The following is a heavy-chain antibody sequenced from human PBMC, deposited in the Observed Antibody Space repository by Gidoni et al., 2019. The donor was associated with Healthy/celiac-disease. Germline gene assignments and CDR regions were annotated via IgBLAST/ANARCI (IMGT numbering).Heavy chain of an antibody. CDR2: HIPIFGTA. J-gene: IGHJ6*03. CDR1: GGTFSSYA. V-gene: IGHV1-69*01. Sequence: QVQLVQSGAEVQKPGYSVKVSCKASGGTFSSYATSWVRQAPGQGLEWMGGHIPIFGTANYAQKFQGRVTITADESTSTAYMELSSLRSEDTAVYYCARESRDIVASPIYYYYYYMDVWGKGTTVTVSS. D-gene: IGHD5-12*01. CDR3: ARESRDIVASPIYYYYYYMDV.